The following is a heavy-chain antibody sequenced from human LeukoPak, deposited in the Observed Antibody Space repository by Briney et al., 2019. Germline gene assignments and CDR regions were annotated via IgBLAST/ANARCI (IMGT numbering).Heavy chain of an antibody. CDR1: GFTFSNYW. Sequence: PGGSLRLCCAASGFTFSNYWMGWLRKAPGKGLEWVCNIKQDGSEKYYVDSVKGRFTISRDNAKNSLYLQMNSLRAEDTAVYYRPRQLYSSSWSALDYWGQGTLVTVSS. J-gene: IGHJ4*02. CDR2: IKQDGSEK. V-gene: IGHV3-7*01. CDR3: PRQLYSSSWSALDY. D-gene: IGHD6-13*01.